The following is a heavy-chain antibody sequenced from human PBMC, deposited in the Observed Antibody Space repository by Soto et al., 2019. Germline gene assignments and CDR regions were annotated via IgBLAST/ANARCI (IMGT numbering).Heavy chain of an antibody. CDR3: EKDTVKGSGYDSLVV. D-gene: IGHD5-12*01. CDR1: GFTFSSYG. V-gene: IGHV3-30*18. CDR2: ISYDGSNK. J-gene: IGHJ6*02. Sequence: QVQLVESGGGVVQPGRSLRLSCAASGFTFSSYGMHWVRQAPGKGLEWVAVISYDGSNKYYADSVKGRFTISRDNSKKTLYMQMNSRRGEDTAVYYCEKDTVKGSGYDSLVVWGQGTTVTVSS.